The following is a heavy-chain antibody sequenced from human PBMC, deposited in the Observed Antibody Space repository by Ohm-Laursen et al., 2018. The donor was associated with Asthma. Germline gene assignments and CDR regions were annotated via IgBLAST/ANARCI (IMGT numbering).Heavy chain of an antibody. D-gene: IGHD2-2*01. CDR2: ISYDGSNK. Sequence: SLRLSCTASGFTFSSYGMHWVRQAPGKGLEWVAVISYDGSNKYYADSVKGRFTISRDNSKNTLYLQMNSLRAEDTAVYYCARDQAVVPAATSIDYWGQGTPVTVSS. V-gene: IGHV3-30*03. CDR3: ARDQAVVPAATSIDY. CDR1: GFTFSSYG. J-gene: IGHJ4*02.